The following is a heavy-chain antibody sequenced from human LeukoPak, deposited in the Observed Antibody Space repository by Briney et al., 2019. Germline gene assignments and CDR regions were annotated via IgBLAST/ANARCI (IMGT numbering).Heavy chain of an antibody. Sequence: GGSLRLSCAASGFTFSSYGMHWVRQAPGKGLEWVAVVSYDGSNKYYADSVKGRFTISRDNSKNTLYLQMNSLRAEDTAVYYCAKDHHYDFWSGPSFYGMDVWGQGTTVTVSS. D-gene: IGHD3-3*01. J-gene: IGHJ6*02. CDR3: AKDHHYDFWSGPSFYGMDV. CDR2: VSYDGSNK. CDR1: GFTFSSYG. V-gene: IGHV3-30*18.